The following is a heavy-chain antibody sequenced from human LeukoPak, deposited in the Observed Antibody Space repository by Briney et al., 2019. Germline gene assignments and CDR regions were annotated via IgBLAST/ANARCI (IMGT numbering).Heavy chain of an antibody. CDR2: ISYDGSNK. V-gene: IGHV3-30*18. D-gene: IGHD2-2*01. Sequence: GRSLRLSCTASGFTFSSYGMRWVRQAPGKGLEWVAVISYDGSNKYYADSVKGRFTISRDNSKNTLYLQMNSLRAEDTAVYYCAKGYCSSTSCSYYYYGMDVWGQGTTVTVSS. CDR3: AKGYCSSTSCSYYYYGMDV. CDR1: GFTFSSYG. J-gene: IGHJ6*02.